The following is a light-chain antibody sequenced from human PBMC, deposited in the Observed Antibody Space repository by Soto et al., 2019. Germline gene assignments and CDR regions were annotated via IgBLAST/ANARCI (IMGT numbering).Light chain of an antibody. CDR3: QQYSDLPMT. CDR2: GAS. J-gene: IGKJ5*01. Sequence: EIVMTQSPAILSVSPGESVTLSCRASQSVASNLAWYQQRPGQAPSLLIYGASRRATGIPERFSGSASGTEFTLTISRLDPEDFAVYFCQQYSDLPMTFGQGTRLEIK. V-gene: IGKV3D-15*02. CDR1: QSVASN.